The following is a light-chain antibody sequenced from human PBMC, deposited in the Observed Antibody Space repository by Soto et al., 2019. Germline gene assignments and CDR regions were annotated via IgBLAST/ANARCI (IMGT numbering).Light chain of an antibody. CDR3: RQYLAIPRT. CDR2: WAS. V-gene: IGKV4-1*01. Sequence: DIVMAQSPDSLAVSLGERATINCKSSQSVIYNANNKNCLAWYQQKPGQPPKLLIYWASTRESGVPDRFSGSGSGTDFTLTISSLQAEDVAVYYCRQYLAIPRTFGQGTKVEIK. J-gene: IGKJ1*01. CDR1: QSVIYNANNKNC.